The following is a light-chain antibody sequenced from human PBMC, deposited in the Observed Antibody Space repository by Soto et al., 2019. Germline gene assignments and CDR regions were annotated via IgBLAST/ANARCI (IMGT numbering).Light chain of an antibody. CDR2: GAS. CDR1: QSVSSN. V-gene: IGKV3-15*01. Sequence: DILMTQSPSTLSVFAVDIAILSCRASQSVSSNLAWYQQKPGQAPRLLIYGASTRATGIPARFSGSGSGTEFTLTISSLQSEDFAVYYCQQYNNWSWTFGQGTKVDIK. J-gene: IGKJ1*01. CDR3: QQYNNWSWT.